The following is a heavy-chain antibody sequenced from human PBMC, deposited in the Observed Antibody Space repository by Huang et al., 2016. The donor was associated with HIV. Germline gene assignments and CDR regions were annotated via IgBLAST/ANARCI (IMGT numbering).Heavy chain of an antibody. CDR2: IIPICGTA. CDR1: GGTFSTYA. V-gene: IGHV1-69*01. CDR3: ARGRTRSSLYDSYYGLDV. D-gene: IGHD6-6*01. J-gene: IGHJ6*02. Sequence: QVQLVQSGAEVKKPGSSVKVSCKASGGTFSTYAISWVRQAPGQGLEWMGGIIPICGTANYSQKFQGTGTITADEFMSTAYMELSSLRSEDTALYYCARGRTRSSLYDSYYGLDVWGQGTTVTVSS.